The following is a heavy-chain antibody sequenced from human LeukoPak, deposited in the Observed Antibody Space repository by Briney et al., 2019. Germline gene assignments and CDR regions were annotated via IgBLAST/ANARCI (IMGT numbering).Heavy chain of an antibody. CDR2: IWYDGSNK. V-gene: IGHV3-33*01. D-gene: IGHD1-7*01. Sequence: PGGSLRLSCAASGFTFSSYGVHWVRQAPGKGLEWVAVIWYDGSNKYYADSVKARFTISRDNSKNTLYLQMNSLRAEDTAVYYCARGNWNYGWFDPWGQGTLVTVSS. CDR1: GFTFSSYG. CDR3: ARGNWNYGWFDP. J-gene: IGHJ5*02.